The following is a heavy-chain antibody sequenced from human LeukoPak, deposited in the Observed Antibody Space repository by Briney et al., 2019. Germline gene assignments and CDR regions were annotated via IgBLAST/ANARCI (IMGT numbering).Heavy chain of an antibody. Sequence: GGSLRLSCAASGFTFSSYAMSWVRQAPGNGLEWVPAISGSGGSTYYADSVKGRFTISRDNSKNTLYLQMNSLRAEDTAVYYCAKDRFSSPSFWGQGTTVTVSS. D-gene: IGHD6-6*01. CDR1: GFTFSSYA. CDR3: AKDRFSSPSF. CDR2: ISGSGGST. V-gene: IGHV3-23*01. J-gene: IGHJ6*02.